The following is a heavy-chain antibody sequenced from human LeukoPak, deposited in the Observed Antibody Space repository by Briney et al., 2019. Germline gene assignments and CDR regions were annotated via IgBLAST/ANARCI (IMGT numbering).Heavy chain of an antibody. CDR3: AKDSEAPYSSSPLYYFGY. Sequence: GGSLRLSCAASGFTFSSYGMHWVRQAPGKGLEWVAVISYDGSNKYYADSVKGRFTISRDNSKDTPYLDMNSLRPEDTALFYCAKDSEAPYSSSPLYYFGYWGQGTLVTVSS. V-gene: IGHV3-30*18. D-gene: IGHD6-19*01. CDR2: ISYDGSNK. J-gene: IGHJ4*02. CDR1: GFTFSSYG.